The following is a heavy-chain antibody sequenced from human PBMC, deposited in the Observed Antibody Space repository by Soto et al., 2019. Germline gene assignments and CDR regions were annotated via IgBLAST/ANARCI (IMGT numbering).Heavy chain of an antibody. D-gene: IGHD3-22*01. CDR1: GYTFTSCG. J-gene: IGHJ3*02. CDR2: ISAYNGNT. Sequence: QVQLVQSGAEVKKPGASVKVSCKASGYTFTSCGISWVRQAPGQGLEWMGWISAYNGNTNYAQKLQGRVTMTTDTSTSTAYMELRSLRSDDTAVYYCARDLKYARTMIVVTTSGGDAFDIWGQGTMVTVSS. CDR3: ARDLKYARTMIVVTTSGGDAFDI. V-gene: IGHV1-18*01.